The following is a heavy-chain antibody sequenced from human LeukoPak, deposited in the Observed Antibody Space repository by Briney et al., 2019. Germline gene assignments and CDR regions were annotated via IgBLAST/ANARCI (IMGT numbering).Heavy chain of an antibody. Sequence: ETLSLTCTVSGGSISSYYWSWIRQPPGKGLEWMGIIYPGDSDTRYSPSFQGQVTISADKSISTAYLQWSSLKASDTAMYYCARRIGSGDFDYWGQGTLVTVSS. J-gene: IGHJ4*02. CDR2: IYPGDSDT. D-gene: IGHD3-10*01. CDR3: ARRIGSGDFDY. V-gene: IGHV5-51*01. CDR1: GGSISSYY.